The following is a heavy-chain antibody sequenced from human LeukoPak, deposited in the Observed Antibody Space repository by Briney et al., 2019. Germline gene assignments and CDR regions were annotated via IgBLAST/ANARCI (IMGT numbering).Heavy chain of an antibody. Sequence: PGGSLRLSCAASGFTFSSYSMSWVRQAPGKGLEWVSALTGSGDNTYYADSVKGRFTISRDNSKNTLYLQMNSLRTEDTAVYYCAKAHFGVGATHYFDSWGQGTLVTVSS. CDR3: AKAHFGVGATHYFDS. J-gene: IGHJ4*02. V-gene: IGHV3-23*01. CDR2: LTGSGDNT. D-gene: IGHD1-26*01. CDR1: GFTFSSYS.